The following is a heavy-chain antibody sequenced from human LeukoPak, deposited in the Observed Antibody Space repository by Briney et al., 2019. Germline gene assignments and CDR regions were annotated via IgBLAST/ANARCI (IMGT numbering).Heavy chain of an antibody. J-gene: IGHJ4*02. V-gene: IGHV1-69*04. D-gene: IGHD2-2*02. Sequence: SXKVSCKASGYTFTSYYMHWVRQAPGQGLEWMGRIIPILGIANYAQKFQGRVTITADKSTSTAYMELSSLRSEDTAVYYCARDLGCSSTSCYTDFDYWGQGTLVTVSS. CDR3: ARDLGCSSTSCYTDFDY. CDR1: GYTFTSYY. CDR2: IIPILGIA.